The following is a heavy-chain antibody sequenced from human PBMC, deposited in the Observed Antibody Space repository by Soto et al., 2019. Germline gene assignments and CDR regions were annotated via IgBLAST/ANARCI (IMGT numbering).Heavy chain of an antibody. V-gene: IGHV4-39*01. J-gene: IGHJ3*02. Sequence: QLQLQESGPGLVKPSETLSLTCTVSGGSISSSSYYWGWIRQPPGKGLEWIGGIYYSGSTYYNPSRKRRVTISVDTSKNPFSLKLSYVTAADTAVYYCAHTTYYYDILSGYMGAFDIGGQGTMVTVSS. CDR1: GGSISSSSYY. D-gene: IGHD3-9*01. CDR3: AHTTYYYDILSGYMGAFDI. CDR2: IYYSGST.